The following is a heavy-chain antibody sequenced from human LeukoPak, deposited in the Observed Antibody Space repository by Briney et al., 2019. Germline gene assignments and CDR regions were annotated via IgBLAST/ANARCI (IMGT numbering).Heavy chain of an antibody. CDR1: GGSISSYY. Sequence: SETLSLTCTVSGGSISSYYWSWIRQPPGKGLEWIGYIYYSGSTNYNPSLKSRVTISVDTSKNQFSLKLSSVTAADTAVYYCARGPRGNDILTGFDYWGQGTLVTVSS. CDR2: IYYSGST. J-gene: IGHJ4*02. D-gene: IGHD3-9*01. V-gene: IGHV4-59*01. CDR3: ARGPRGNDILTGFDY.